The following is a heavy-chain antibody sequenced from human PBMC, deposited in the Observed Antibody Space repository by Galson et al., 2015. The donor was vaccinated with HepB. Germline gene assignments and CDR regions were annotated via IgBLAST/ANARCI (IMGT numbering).Heavy chain of an antibody. CDR1: GGTFSSYT. Sequence: SVKVSCKASGGTFSSYTISWVRQAPGQGLEWMGRIIPILGIANYAQKFQGRVTMTTDTSTSTAYMELRSLRSDDTAVYYCARDRKQWLVPLWFDPWGQGTLVTVSS. CDR2: IIPILGIA. J-gene: IGHJ5*02. D-gene: IGHD6-19*01. V-gene: IGHV1-69*04. CDR3: ARDRKQWLVPLWFDP.